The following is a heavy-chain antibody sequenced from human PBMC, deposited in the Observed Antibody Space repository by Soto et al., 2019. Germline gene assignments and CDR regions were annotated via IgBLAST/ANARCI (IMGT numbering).Heavy chain of an antibody. CDR1: GYNFTTFW. J-gene: IGHJ4*02. CDR3: ARLGFPGAIYFDS. Sequence: GESLKISCNGSGYNFTTFWIGWVRQMPGKGLEWVGIIYPGDSETKYSPDFEGQVTISADRSTNTAYLQWRSLRASDTAMYYCARLGFPGAIYFDSWGLGTLVTVYS. CDR2: IYPGDSET. V-gene: IGHV5-51*01.